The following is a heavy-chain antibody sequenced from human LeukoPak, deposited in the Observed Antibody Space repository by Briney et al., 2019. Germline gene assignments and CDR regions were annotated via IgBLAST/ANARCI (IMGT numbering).Heavy chain of an antibody. CDR3: ARGEVAAAGFDEYFQH. Sequence: ASVKVSCKASGGTFSSYAISWVRQAPVQGLEWMGWISAYNGNTNYAQKLQGRVTMTTDTSTSTAYMELRSLRSDDTAVYYCARGEVAAAGFDEYFQHWGQGTLVTVSS. V-gene: IGHV1-18*01. J-gene: IGHJ1*01. CDR1: GGTFSSYA. CDR2: ISAYNGNT. D-gene: IGHD6-13*01.